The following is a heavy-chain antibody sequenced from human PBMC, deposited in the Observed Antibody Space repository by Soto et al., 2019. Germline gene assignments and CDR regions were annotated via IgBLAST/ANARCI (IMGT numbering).Heavy chain of an antibody. CDR3: AKDLYYYDSSGPLGAIAMDV. Sequence: HPGGSLRLSCAASGFTFSSFAMSWVRQAPGKGLEWVSATSGSGSDKYYADSVKGRFIISRDNSKNTLYLQMNSLRAEDTAVYYCAKDLYYYDSSGPLGAIAMDVWGQGTTVTVSS. CDR1: GFTFSSFA. V-gene: IGHV3-23*01. CDR2: TSGSGSDK. D-gene: IGHD3-22*01. J-gene: IGHJ6*02.